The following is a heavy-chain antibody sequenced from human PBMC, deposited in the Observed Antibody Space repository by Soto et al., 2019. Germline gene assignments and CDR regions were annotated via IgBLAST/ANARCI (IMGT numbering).Heavy chain of an antibody. V-gene: IGHV4-39*01. D-gene: IGHD6-19*01. CDR3: AGRRGPELWDSSGWHAELV. CDR1: GGSISSSSYY. CDR2: IYYSGST. J-gene: IGHJ6*02. Sequence: SETLSLTCTVSGGSISSSSYYWGWIRQPPGKGLEWIGSIYYSGSTYYNPSLKSRVTISVDTSKNQFSLKLSSVTAADTAVYYCAGRRGPELWDSSGWHAELVWGQGTTVTVSS.